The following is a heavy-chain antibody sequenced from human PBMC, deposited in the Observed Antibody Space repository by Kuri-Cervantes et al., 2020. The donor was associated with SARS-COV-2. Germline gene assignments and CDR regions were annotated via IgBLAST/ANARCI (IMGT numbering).Heavy chain of an antibody. Sequence: GGSLRLSCAASGFTFSSYAMSWVRQAPGKGLEWVSAISGSGGSTYYADSVKGRFTISRDNSKNTLYLQMNRLRAEDTAVYYCARKGGAYSSSCPDYWGQGTLVTVSS. CDR1: GFTFSSYA. D-gene: IGHD6-13*01. CDR2: ISGSGGST. CDR3: ARKGGAYSSSCPDY. V-gene: IGHV3-23*01. J-gene: IGHJ4*02.